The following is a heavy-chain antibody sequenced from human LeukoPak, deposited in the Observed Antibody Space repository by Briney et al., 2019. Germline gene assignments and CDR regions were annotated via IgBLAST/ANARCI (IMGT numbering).Heavy chain of an antibody. Sequence: GGSLRLSCAASGLTFSSYGMNWVRLAPGKGLEWVSSITSSSTSIYYADSVKGRFTISRDNPKNSLYLQMNSLRAEDTAVYYCARGRGQGGFSIFGVVIMADYYFDYWGQGTLVTVSS. CDR1: GLTFSSYG. V-gene: IGHV3-21*04. D-gene: IGHD3-3*01. CDR3: ARGRGQGGFSIFGVVIMADYYFDY. CDR2: ITSSSTSI. J-gene: IGHJ4*02.